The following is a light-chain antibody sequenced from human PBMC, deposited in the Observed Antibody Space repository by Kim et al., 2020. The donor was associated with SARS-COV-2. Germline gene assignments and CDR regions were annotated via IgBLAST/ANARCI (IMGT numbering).Light chain of an antibody. Sequence: EIVLTQSPATLSLSPGERATLSCRASQSVSSSLAWYQHKPGQTPRLLIYDASNRATGVPARFSGSGSETDFTLTIGSLEPEDFAIYSCQHFHSWPITFGQGTRLESK. J-gene: IGKJ5*01. CDR3: QHFHSWPIT. V-gene: IGKV3-11*01. CDR2: DAS. CDR1: QSVSSS.